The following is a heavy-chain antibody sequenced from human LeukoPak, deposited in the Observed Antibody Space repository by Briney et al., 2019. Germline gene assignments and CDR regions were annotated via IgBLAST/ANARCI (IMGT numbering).Heavy chain of an antibody. CDR2: INHSGRT. CDR1: GGSFSGYY. D-gene: IGHD3-22*01. CDR3: ARATGYDKNAYYHHYLDS. Sequence: SETLSLTCAVYGGSFSGYYWTWIRQPPGKGLEWIGEINHSGRTTYNSSLKSRVTISVDTSKDQFSLRLTSVTAADTAVYYCARATGYDKNAYYHHYLDSWDQGALVTVSS. V-gene: IGHV4-34*01. J-gene: IGHJ4*02.